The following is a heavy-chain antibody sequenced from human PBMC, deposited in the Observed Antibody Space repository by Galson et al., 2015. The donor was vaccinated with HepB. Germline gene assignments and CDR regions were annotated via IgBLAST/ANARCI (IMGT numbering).Heavy chain of an antibody. Sequence: SLRLSCAASGFTFDDYNMHWVRQAPGKGLEWVSLISWDGDSTHYSDSVKGRFTISRDNSKTSLYLQMNSLRTEDTALYYCVKDIRCWSVFEYWGQGTLVTVSS. D-gene: IGHD2-15*01. J-gene: IGHJ4*02. CDR1: GFTFDDYN. CDR2: ISWDGDST. V-gene: IGHV3-43*01. CDR3: VKDIRCWSVFEY.